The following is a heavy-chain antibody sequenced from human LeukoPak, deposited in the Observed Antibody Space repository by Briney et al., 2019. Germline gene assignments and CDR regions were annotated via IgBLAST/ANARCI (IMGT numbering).Heavy chain of an antibody. J-gene: IGHJ4*02. CDR2: ISGSGGST. D-gene: IGHD3-10*01. V-gene: IGHV3-23*01. Sequence: PGGSLRLSCAASGFTFSTYGMNWVRQAPGKGLEWVSAISGSGGSTYYADSVKGRFTISRDNSKNTLYLQMNSLRAEDTAVYYCAKVVWFGELGDYWGQGTLVTVSS. CDR3: AKVVWFGELGDY. CDR1: GFTFSTYG.